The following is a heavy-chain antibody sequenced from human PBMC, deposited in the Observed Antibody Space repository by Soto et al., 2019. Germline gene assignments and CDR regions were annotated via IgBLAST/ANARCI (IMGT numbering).Heavy chain of an antibody. CDR2: INAGNGNT. CDR1: GYTFTSYA. CDR3: ARVKQQLTPFDY. Sequence: ASVKVSCKASGYTFTSYAMHWVRQAPGQRLEWMGWINAGNGNTKYSQKFQGRVTITRDTSASTAYMELSSLRSEDTAVYYCARVKQQLTPFDYWGQGTLVTVS. J-gene: IGHJ4*02. V-gene: IGHV1-3*01. D-gene: IGHD6-13*01.